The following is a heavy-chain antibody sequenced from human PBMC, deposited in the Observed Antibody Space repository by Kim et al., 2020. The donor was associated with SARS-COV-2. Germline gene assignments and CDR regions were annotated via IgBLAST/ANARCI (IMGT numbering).Heavy chain of an antibody. V-gene: IGHV1-2*06. CDR3: ARDIHPDMDIVVVPADGDDY. CDR1: GYTFTGYY. D-gene: IGHD2-2*03. Sequence: ASVKVSCKASGYTFTGYYMHWVRQAPGQGLEWMGRINPNSGGTNYAQKFQGRVTMTRDTSISTAYMELSRLRSDDTAVYYCARDIHPDMDIVVVPADGDDYWGQGTLVTVSS. CDR2: INPNSGGT. J-gene: IGHJ4*02.